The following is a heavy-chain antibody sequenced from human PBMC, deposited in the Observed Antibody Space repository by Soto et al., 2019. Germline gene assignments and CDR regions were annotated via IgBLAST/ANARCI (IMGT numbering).Heavy chain of an antibody. J-gene: IGHJ5*02. D-gene: IGHD6-19*01. CDR3: ARRRYSIGWSTNWFDP. CDR1: GGSISSSNYY. V-gene: IGHV4-39*01. CDR2: ISYSGST. Sequence: SETLSLTCTVSGGSISSSNYYWGWIRQPPGKGLEWIGSISYSGSTYYNPSLKSRVTMSVDTSKNQFSLKLTSLTAADTAVYYCARRRYSIGWSTNWFDPWGQGTLVTVSS.